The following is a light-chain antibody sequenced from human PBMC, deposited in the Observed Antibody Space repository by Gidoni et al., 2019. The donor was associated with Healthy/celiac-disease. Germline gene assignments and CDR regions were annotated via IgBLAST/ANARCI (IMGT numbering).Light chain of an antibody. J-gene: IGLJ2*01. CDR3: QSYDSSLSGVV. CDR1: RSNIGAGYD. V-gene: IGLV1-40*01. CDR2: GNS. Sequence: QSVLTHPPSVSGAPGQRVTISCTGSRSNIGAGYDVHWYQQLPGTAPKLLIYGNSNRPSAVPDRFSGSKSGTSASLAITGLQAEDEADYYCQSYDSSLSGVVFGGGTKLTVL.